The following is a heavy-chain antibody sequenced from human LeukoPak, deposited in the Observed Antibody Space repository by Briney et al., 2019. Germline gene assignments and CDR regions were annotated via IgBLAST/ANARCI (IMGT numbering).Heavy chain of an antibody. Sequence: PSETLSLTCAVYGGSFSGYYWSWIRQPPGKGLEWIGEINHSGSINYNPSLKSRVTISVDTSKNQFSLKLSSVTAADTAVYYCARGGYFDYWGQGTLVTVSS. CDR2: INHSGSI. CDR3: ARGGYFDY. CDR1: GGSFSGYY. J-gene: IGHJ4*02. V-gene: IGHV4-34*01.